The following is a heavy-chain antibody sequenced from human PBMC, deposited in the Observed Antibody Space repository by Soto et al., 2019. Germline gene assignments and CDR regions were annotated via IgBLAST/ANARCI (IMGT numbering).Heavy chain of an antibody. J-gene: IGHJ5*02. V-gene: IGHV3-13*01. Sequence: EVQLVESGGGLVQPGGSLRLSCAASGFTFSSYDMHWVRQATGKGLEWVSGIGTAGDTYYPGSVKGRFTISRENAKNSLYLQMKSLRAEYTAVYYCARLNDYGSGPGWFDPWGQGTLVTFSS. CDR1: GFTFSSYD. D-gene: IGHD3-10*01. CDR2: IGTAGDT. CDR3: ARLNDYGSGPGWFDP.